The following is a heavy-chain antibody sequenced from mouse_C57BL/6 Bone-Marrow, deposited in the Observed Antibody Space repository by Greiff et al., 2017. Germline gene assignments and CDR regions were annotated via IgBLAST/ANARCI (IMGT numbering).Heavy chain of an antibody. CDR1: GYSFTGYY. V-gene: IGHV1-42*01. J-gene: IGHJ1*03. CDR2: INPRTGGT. D-gene: IGHD1-1*01. Sequence: EVQLQQSGPELVKPGASVKISCKASGYSFTGYYMNWVKQSPEKSLEWIGEINPRTGGTTYNQKFKAKATLTVDKSSSTAYMQLKSLTSEDSAVYCCARKDYYCSSKGYFDVWGTGTTVTVSS. CDR3: ARKDYYCSSKGYFDV.